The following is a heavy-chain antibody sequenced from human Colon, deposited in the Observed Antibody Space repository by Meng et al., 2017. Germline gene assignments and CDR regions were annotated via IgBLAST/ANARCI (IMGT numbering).Heavy chain of an antibody. CDR3: TTWYGEY. CDR1: GVSVSSNRAL. J-gene: IGHJ4*02. V-gene: IGHV6-1*01. Sequence: QVQLPHSGPGLVKPSQTPSPTRAISGVSVSSNRALWHWVRQSPSRGLEWLGQTYYRSEWQNHYGVSVKSRITITADTSRNQFSLNLNSVTPEDTAVYYCTTWYGEYWGQGTLVTVSS. D-gene: IGHD3-10*01. CDR2: TYYRSEWQN.